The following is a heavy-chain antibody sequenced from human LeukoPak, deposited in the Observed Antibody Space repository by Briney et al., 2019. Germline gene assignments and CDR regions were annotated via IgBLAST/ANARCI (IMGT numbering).Heavy chain of an antibody. CDR2: IYYSGST. CDR3: ARAHKRHYYDSRGADAFDI. CDR1: GGSISSYY. Sequence: KTSETLSLTCTVSGGSISSYYWSWIRQPPGKGLEWIGYIYYSGSTNYNPSLKSRVTISVDTSKNQFSLKLSSVTAADTAVYYCARAHKRHYYDSRGADAFDIWGQGTMVTVSS. D-gene: IGHD3-22*01. J-gene: IGHJ3*02. V-gene: IGHV4-59*01.